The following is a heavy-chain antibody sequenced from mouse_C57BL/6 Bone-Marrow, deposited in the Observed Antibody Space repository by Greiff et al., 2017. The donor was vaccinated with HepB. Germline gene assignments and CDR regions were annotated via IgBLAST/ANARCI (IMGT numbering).Heavy chain of an antibody. D-gene: IGHD1-1*01. V-gene: IGHV1-53*01. J-gene: IGHJ2*01. CDR1: GYTFTSYW. CDR2: INPSNGGT. Sequence: VKLKQPGTELVKPGASVKLSCKASGYTFTSYWMHWVKQRPGQGLEWIGNINPSNGGTNYNEKFKSKATLTVDKSSSTAYMQLSSLTSEDSAVYYCARSNYYGSLDYWGQGTTLTVSS. CDR3: ARSNYYGSLDY.